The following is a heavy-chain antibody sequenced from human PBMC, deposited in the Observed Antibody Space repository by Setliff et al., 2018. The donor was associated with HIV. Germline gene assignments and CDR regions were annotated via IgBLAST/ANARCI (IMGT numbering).Heavy chain of an antibody. CDR1: GFTFSDAW. CDR2: IKSKTDGGTT. CDR3: TTDADIDVYYYAGAFDI. J-gene: IGHJ3*02. V-gene: IGHV3-15*01. D-gene: IGHD3-22*01. Sequence: GGSLRLSCAASGFTFSDAWMSWVRQGPGKGLEWIGRIKSKTDGGTTDYAAPVKGRFTISRDDSKNTLYLQMNSLKTEDTAVYYCTTDADIDVYYYAGAFDIWGHGTMVTVSS.